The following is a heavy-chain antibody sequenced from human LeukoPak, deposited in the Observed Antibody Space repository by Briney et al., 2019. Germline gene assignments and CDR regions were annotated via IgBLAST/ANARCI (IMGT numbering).Heavy chain of an antibody. CDR1: GFTFSSYS. D-gene: IGHD4-17*01. V-gene: IGHV3-21*01. CDR3: ARAGLATVTAHHRGAFDI. CDR2: ISSSSSYI. J-gene: IGHJ3*02. Sequence: PGGSLRLSCAASGFTFSSYSMNWVRQAPGKGLEWVSSISSSSSYIYYADSVKGRFTISRDNAKNSLYLQMNSLRAEDTAVYYCARAGLATVTAHHRGAFDIWGQGTMVTVSS.